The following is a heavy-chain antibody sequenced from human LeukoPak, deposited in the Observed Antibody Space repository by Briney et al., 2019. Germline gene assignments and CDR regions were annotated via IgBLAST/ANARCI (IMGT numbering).Heavy chain of an antibody. CDR1: GGSFSGYY. Sequence: SETLSLTCAVYGGSFSGYYWSWIRQPPGKGLEWIGEINHSGSTNYNPSLKSRVTISVDTSKNQFSLKLSSVTAADTAVYYCARGRVGLLSHFDLWGRGTLVTVSS. J-gene: IGHJ2*01. CDR2: INHSGST. V-gene: IGHV4-34*01. CDR3: ARGRVGLLSHFDL. D-gene: IGHD2-15*01.